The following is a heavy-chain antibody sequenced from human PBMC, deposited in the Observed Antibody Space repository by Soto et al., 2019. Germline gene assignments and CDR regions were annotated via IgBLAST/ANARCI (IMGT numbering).Heavy chain of an antibody. V-gene: IGHV1-2*04. CDR2: INPNSGGT. Sequence: ASVKVSCKASGYTLTGYYMHWVRQAPGQGLEWMGWINPNSGGTNYAQKFQGWVTMTRDTSISTAYMELSRLRSDDTAVYYCARSSIVATRPYYYYYMDVWGKGTTVTVSS. J-gene: IGHJ6*03. CDR3: ARSSIVATRPYYYYYMDV. D-gene: IGHD5-12*01. CDR1: GYTLTGYY.